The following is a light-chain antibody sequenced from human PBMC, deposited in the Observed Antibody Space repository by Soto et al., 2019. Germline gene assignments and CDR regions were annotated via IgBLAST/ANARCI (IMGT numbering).Light chain of an antibody. CDR1: SSDVGSYNF. Sequence: QSVLTQPASVSGSPGQSITISCTGTSSDVGSYNFVSWYQQHPGKAPKLMIYEGSKRPSVVSNRFSDYKSGNTASLTISGLQAEDEADYYCCSYAGSSTLVFGGGTKLTVL. CDR2: EGS. J-gene: IGLJ2*01. CDR3: CSYAGSSTLV. V-gene: IGLV2-23*01.